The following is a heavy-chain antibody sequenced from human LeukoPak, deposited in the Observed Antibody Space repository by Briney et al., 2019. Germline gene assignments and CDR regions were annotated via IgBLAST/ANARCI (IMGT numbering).Heavy chain of an antibody. V-gene: IGHV3-23*01. CDR3: AKSDYYDSSGHPSSFEY. D-gene: IGHD3-22*01. CDR2: VSGSGGST. J-gene: IGHJ4*02. CDR1: GFPFSSYA. Sequence: GASLRLSCAAAGFPFSSYAMSWVRQAPGKGQEWASAVSGSGGSTYYADSVKGRFTISRDNSKNTLYLLMNSLRAEDTAVYYCAKSDYYDSSGHPSSFEYWGQGTLVTVSS.